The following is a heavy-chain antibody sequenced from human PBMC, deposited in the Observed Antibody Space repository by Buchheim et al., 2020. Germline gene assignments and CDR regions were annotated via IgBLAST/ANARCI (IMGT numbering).Heavy chain of an antibody. CDR2: IWYDGSNK. CDR1: GFTFSSYG. V-gene: IGHV3-33*01. CDR3: ARAPGGLVVATYYYYGMDV. J-gene: IGHJ6*02. Sequence: QVQLVESGGGVVQPGRSLRLSCAASGFTFSSYGMHWVRQAPGKGLEWVAVIWYDGSNKYYADSVKGRFTISRDNSKHTLYLQMNSLRAEDTAVYYCARAPGGLVVATYYYYGMDVWGQETT. D-gene: IGHD3-22*01.